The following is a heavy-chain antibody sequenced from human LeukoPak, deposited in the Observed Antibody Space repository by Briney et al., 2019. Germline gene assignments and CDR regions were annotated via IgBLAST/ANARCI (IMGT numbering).Heavy chain of an antibody. D-gene: IGHD1-1*01. CDR2: IYYSGST. Sequence: SETLSLTCTVSGGSISSGDYYWSWIRQPPGKGLEWIGYIYYSGSTYYNPSLKSRVTKSVDTSKNQFSLKLSSVTAADTAVYYCARGTILGNWFDPWGQGTLVTVSS. V-gene: IGHV4-30-4*01. J-gene: IGHJ5*02. CDR3: ARGTILGNWFDP. CDR1: GGSISSGDYY.